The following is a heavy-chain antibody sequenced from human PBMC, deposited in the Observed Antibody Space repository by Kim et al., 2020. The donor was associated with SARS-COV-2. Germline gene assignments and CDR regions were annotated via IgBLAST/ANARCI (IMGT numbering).Heavy chain of an antibody. CDR3: AKDSLSSWLPLYHFDS. Sequence: GGSLRLSCVASGFTFSSYAVRWVRQTPGMGLEGVAGITASGGNAYYADSVKGRFTISKDYSKGRLVQRMSYLRADDTDRYFCAKDSLSSWLPLYHFDSWG. V-gene: IGHV3-23*01. D-gene: IGHD6-13*01. CDR1: GFTFSSYA. CDR2: ITASGGNA. J-gene: IGHJ4*01.